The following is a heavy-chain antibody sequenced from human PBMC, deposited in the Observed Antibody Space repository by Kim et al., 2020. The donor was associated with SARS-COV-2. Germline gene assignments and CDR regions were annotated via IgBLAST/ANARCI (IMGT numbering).Heavy chain of an antibody. J-gene: IGHJ5*02. CDR3: ARDYGDYSGRLNWFDP. D-gene: IGHD4-17*01. Sequence: KCQGRVTMTRDTSTSTVYMELSSLRSEDTAVYYCARDYGDYSGRLNWFDPWGQGTLVTVSS. V-gene: IGHV1-46*01.